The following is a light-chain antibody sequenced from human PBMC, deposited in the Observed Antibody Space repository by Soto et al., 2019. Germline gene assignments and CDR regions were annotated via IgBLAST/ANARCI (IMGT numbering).Light chain of an antibody. V-gene: IGKV1-5*03. CDR1: QSISSW. Sequence: DIQMTQSPSTLSASVGDRVTITCRASQSISSWLAWYQQKPGKAPKLVIYKASSLESGVPSRFSGSGSGTEFTLTISSLQPDDFATYYCQQYNGSFGQGTKLEMK. J-gene: IGKJ2*01. CDR3: QQYNGS. CDR2: KAS.